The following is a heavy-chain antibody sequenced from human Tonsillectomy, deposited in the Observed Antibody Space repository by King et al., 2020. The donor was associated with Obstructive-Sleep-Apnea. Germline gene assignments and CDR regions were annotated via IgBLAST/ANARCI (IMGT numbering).Heavy chain of an antibody. CDR1: GGSISSSSYY. D-gene: IGHD2-2*01. CDR2: IYYSGST. V-gene: IGHV4-39*07. Sequence: QLQESGPGLVKPSETLSLTCTVSGGSISSSSYYWGWIRQPPGKGLELIGGIYYSGSTYYNPSLKSRVTISVDTSKTQFSLKLSSVTAADTAVYYCAREGDIVVVPAANMDVWGQGTTVTVSS. CDR3: AREGDIVVVPAANMDV. J-gene: IGHJ6*02.